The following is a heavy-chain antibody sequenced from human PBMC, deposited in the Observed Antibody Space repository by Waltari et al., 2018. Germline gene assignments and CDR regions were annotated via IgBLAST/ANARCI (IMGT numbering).Heavy chain of an antibody. CDR2: NSTYNGDT. J-gene: IGHJ6*02. Sequence: QAQLVQSGPEVKKPGASVRLSCKASGYWFTNYGIGWVRPAPGQGLEWMGWNSTYNGDTNYAQNLQGRVTVTADTSTGTAHMDLRSLKSEDTAVYYCVRESSGWFAMDVWGQGTTVTVSS. CDR3: VRESSGWFAMDV. D-gene: IGHD6-19*01. V-gene: IGHV1-18*04. CDR1: GYWFTNYG.